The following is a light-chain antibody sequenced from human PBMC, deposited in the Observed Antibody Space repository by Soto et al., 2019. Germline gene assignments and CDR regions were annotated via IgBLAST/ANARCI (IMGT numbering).Light chain of an antibody. CDR1: QSISSY. Sequence: DIQMTQSPSSLSASVGDRVTITCRASQSISSYLNWYQQKPGKAPKLLIYWASTRESGVPDRFSASGSGTDFTLTITSLQAQDVAIYYCQQYYTTPSTFGQGTRLEIK. J-gene: IGKJ5*01. CDR3: QQYYTTPST. V-gene: IGKV1-39*01. CDR2: WAS.